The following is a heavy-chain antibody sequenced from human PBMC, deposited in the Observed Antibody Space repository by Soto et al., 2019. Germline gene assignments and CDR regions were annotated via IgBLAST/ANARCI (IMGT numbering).Heavy chain of an antibody. D-gene: IGHD3-10*01. Sequence: GASVKVSCKTSGYTFTTYGVSWVRQAPGQGLEWMGWISACNGNTNYAQKLQGRVTMTTDTSTSTAYMELRGLRSDDTAVYYCARDRYYYGSGSYYISWFDPWGQGTLVTVS. CDR1: GYTFTTYG. CDR2: ISACNGNT. CDR3: ARDRYYYGSGSYYISWFDP. V-gene: IGHV1-18*04. J-gene: IGHJ5*02.